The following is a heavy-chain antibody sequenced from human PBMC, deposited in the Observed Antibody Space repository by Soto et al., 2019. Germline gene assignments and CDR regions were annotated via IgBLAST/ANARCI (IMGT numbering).Heavy chain of an antibody. Sequence: QLQLQESGPGLVKPSETLSLTCTVSGGSISGSPSYWGWIRQPPGKGLEWIGSVYYIGNTYYSPSLTTRVTISVDTSKNQFSLKLTSVTAADTALYYCAGQIYSSSGYYFGYWGQGTLVTVSS. V-gene: IGHV4-39*01. J-gene: IGHJ4*02. CDR3: AGQIYSSSGYYFGY. CDR2: VYYIGNT. D-gene: IGHD6-6*01. CDR1: GGSISGSPSY.